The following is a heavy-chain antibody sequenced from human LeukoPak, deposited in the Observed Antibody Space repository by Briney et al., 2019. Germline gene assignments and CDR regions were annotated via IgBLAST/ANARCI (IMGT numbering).Heavy chain of an antibody. CDR3: ARMNTAMVNGLNYYYYMDV. D-gene: IGHD5-18*01. CDR1: GFNFRSYE. CDR2: ISSSGSTI. V-gene: IGHV3-48*03. J-gene: IGHJ6*03. Sequence: PGGSLRLSCAASGFNFRSYEMNWVRQAPGKGLEWVSYISSSGSTIYYADSVKGRFTISRDNAKNSLYLQMNSLRADDTAVYYCARMNTAMVNGLNYYYYMDVWGKGTTVTISS.